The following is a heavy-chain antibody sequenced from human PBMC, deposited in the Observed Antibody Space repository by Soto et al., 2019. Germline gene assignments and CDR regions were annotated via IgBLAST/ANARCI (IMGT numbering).Heavy chain of an antibody. Sequence: QVQLVESGGGVVQPGRSLRLSCAASGFTFSSYAIHWVRQAPGKGLEWVAVISDDGSDKYYADSVKGRFTISRDNSKNTLYLQMNSLRAEDTAVYYWARDRSSNSPWDLDYWGQGTLVTVSS. CDR1: GFTFSSYA. V-gene: IGHV3-30-3*01. CDR3: ARDRSSNSPWDLDY. J-gene: IGHJ4*02. CDR2: ISDDGSDK. D-gene: IGHD6-13*01.